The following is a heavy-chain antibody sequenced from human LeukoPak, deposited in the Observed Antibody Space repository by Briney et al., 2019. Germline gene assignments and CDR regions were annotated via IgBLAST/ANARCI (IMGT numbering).Heavy chain of an antibody. J-gene: IGHJ4*02. Sequence: GGSLRLSCAASGFTFSSYGMHWVRQAPGKGLEWVAVISFDGSNKYYADSVKGRFTISRDNSKNTLYLQMNGLRAEDTAVYYCAKDSRKMIYYDNSGYSPLDYWGQGTLVTVSS. CDR1: GFTFSSYG. CDR3: AKDSRKMIYYDNSGYSPLDY. D-gene: IGHD3-22*01. V-gene: IGHV3-30*18. CDR2: ISFDGSNK.